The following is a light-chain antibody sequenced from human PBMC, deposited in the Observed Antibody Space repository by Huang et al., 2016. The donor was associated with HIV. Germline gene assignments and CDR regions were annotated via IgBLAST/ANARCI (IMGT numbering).Light chain of an antibody. CDR2: RTS. CDR1: QTISSSH. V-gene: IGKV3-20*01. CDR3: QQYGSSWT. J-gene: IGKJ1*01. Sequence: EIVLTQSPGTLSLSPGEGATLSCRASQTISSSHLAWYQQRLGQAPRLLISRTSRRANGIPDRFSGSGSGTDFTLTINRLEPEDFALYYCQQYGSSWTFGQGTKVEAK.